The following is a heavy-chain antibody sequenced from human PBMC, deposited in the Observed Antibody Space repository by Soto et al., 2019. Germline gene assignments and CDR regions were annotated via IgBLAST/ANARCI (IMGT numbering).Heavy chain of an antibody. CDR1: GFTFSDYY. D-gene: IGHD3-3*01. J-gene: IGHJ3*02. Sequence: GGSLRLSCAASGFTFSDYYMSWIRQAPGKGLEWVSYISSSGSTIYYADSVKGRFTISRDNAKNSLYLQMNSLRAEDTAVYYCARARGKEYTIFGVVIMNDAFDIWGQGTMVTVSS. CDR3: ARARGKEYTIFGVVIMNDAFDI. V-gene: IGHV3-11*01. CDR2: ISSSGSTI.